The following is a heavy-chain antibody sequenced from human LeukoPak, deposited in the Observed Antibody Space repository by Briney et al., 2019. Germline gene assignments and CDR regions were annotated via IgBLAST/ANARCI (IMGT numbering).Heavy chain of an antibody. CDR1: GYTFTSYD. J-gene: IGHJ6*03. V-gene: IGHV1-8*01. Sequence: ASVKVSCKASGYTFTSYDINWVRQATGQGLEWMGWMNPNSGNTGYAQKFQGRVTMTRNTSISTAYMELSSLRSEDTAVCYCARGRGDTAMVRDYYYYMDVWGKGTTVTVSS. CDR3: ARGRGDTAMVRDYYYYMDV. D-gene: IGHD5-18*01. CDR2: MNPNSGNT.